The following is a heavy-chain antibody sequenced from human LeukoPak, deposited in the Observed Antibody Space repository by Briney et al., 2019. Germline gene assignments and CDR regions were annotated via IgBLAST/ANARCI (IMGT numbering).Heavy chain of an antibody. CDR1: GFTFSSYW. Sequence: PGGSLRLSCAASGFTFSSYWMSWVRQAPGKGLEWVANIKQDGSEKYYVDSVKGRFTISRDNAKNSLYLQMNSLRAEDTAVYYCARRKHYDILTPTSVVYLYYYMDVWGKGTTVTISS. D-gene: IGHD3-9*01. CDR2: IKQDGSEK. V-gene: IGHV3-7*01. CDR3: ARRKHYDILTPTSVVYLYYYMDV. J-gene: IGHJ6*03.